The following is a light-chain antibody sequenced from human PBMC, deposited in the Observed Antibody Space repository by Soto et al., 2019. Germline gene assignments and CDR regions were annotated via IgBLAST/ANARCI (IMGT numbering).Light chain of an antibody. J-gene: IGKJ1*01. Sequence: EIGLTQSPVTLSLSPGERATLSCRASESVNSAYLAWYQHRPAQAPRLLIYGASSRATGVPDRFSGSGSGTEFTLTITRLEPADFALYYCQHYGYSPWTFGLGTKVEIK. V-gene: IGKV3-20*01. CDR2: GAS. CDR1: ESVNSAY. CDR3: QHYGYSPWT.